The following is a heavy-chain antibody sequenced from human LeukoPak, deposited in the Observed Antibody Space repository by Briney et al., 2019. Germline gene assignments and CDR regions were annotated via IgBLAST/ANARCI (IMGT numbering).Heavy chain of an antibody. CDR1: GFTFSSYR. D-gene: IGHD2-2*01. V-gene: IGHV3-33*01. CDR2: IWYDGSNK. CDR3: ARDMGDIVVVPAAPHGMDV. Sequence: PGRSMRLSCAASGFTFSSYRMHWVRKAPGKGLEWVTVIWYDGSNKYYADSVKGRFTISRDNSKNTLYLQMNSLRAEDTAVYYCARDMGDIVVVPAAPHGMDVWGKGTTVTVSS. J-gene: IGHJ6*04.